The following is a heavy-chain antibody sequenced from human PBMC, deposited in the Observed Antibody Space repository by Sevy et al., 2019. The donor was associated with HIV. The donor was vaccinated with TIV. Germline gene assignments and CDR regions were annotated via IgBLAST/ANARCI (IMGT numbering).Heavy chain of an antibody. J-gene: IGHJ3*01. V-gene: IGHV3-30*18. CDR2: ISYDGSSK. CDR1: GFNFSSYG. CDR3: AKGWGSYCDFWSGHDAFDF. Sequence: GGSLRLSCAASGFNFSSYGMHWVRQAPGKGLEWVAVISYDGSSKYYAESVKGRFTISRDKSKNTLYLQISSLRAEDTAVYYCAKGWGSYCDFWSGHDAFDFWGQGTMVTVSS. D-gene: IGHD3-3*01.